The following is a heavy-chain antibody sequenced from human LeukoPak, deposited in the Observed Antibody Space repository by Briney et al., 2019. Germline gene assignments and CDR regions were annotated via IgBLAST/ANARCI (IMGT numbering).Heavy chain of an antibody. CDR1: GGTFSSYA. J-gene: IGHJ2*01. D-gene: IGHD1-14*01. CDR2: ISAYNGNT. CDR3: ARALTSPYWYFDL. Sequence: ASVKVSCKASGGTFSSYAISWVRQAPGQGLEWMGWISAYNGNTNYAQKLQGRVTMTTDTSTSTAYMELRSLRSDDTAVYYCARALTSPYWYFDLWGRGTLVTGSS. V-gene: IGHV1-18*01.